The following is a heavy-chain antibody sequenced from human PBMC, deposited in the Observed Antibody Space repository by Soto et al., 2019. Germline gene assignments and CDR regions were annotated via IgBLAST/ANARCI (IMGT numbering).Heavy chain of an antibody. CDR3: AKSTPTAIWFGELLNAFDI. D-gene: IGHD3-10*01. Sequence: SETLSLTCTVSGGSISSYYWSWIRQPPGKGLEWIGYIYYSGSTNYNPSLKSRVTISVDTSKNQFSLKLSSVTAADTAVYYCAKSTPTAIWFGELLNAFDIWGQGTMVTVSS. V-gene: IGHV4-59*01. CDR2: IYYSGST. CDR1: GGSISSYY. J-gene: IGHJ3*02.